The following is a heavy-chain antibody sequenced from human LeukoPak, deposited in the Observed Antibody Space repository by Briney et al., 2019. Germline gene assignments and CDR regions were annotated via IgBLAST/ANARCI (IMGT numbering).Heavy chain of an antibody. J-gene: IGHJ4*02. CDR1: GFTVSSNY. Sequence: GGSLRLSCAASGFTVSSNYMSWVRQAPGKGLEWVGFIRRRAYGGAAEYAASVKGRFIISRDDSKGIAYLQMNSLKTEDTAVYYCSRNGLVDFDYWGQGSRVIVSP. CDR2: IRRRAYGGAA. CDR3: SRNGLVDFDY. V-gene: IGHV3-22*01.